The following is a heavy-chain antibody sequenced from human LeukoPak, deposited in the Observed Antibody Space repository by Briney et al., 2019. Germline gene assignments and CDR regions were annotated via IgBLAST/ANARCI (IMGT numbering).Heavy chain of an antibody. CDR2: IHTSGST. V-gene: IGHV4-4*07. D-gene: IGHD6-19*01. J-gene: IGHJ5*02. Sequence: TSETLSLTCTVSGGSISSYYWSWIRQPAEKGLDWIGRIHTSGSTNYNPSLKSRVTMSVDTSKNQFSLKLSSVTAADTAVYFCARAPEFSSGWLLDTWGQGILVTVSS. CDR3: ARAPEFSSGWLLDT. CDR1: GGSISSYY.